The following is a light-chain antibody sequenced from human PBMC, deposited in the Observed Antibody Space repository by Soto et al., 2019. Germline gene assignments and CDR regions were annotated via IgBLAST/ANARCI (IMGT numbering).Light chain of an antibody. J-gene: IGLJ1*01. Sequence: QSVLTQPPSASGTPGQIVAISCSGSSSNIGSNTVTWYQQLPGTAPKLLIYSTSQRSSGVPGRFSGSKSGASASLSISGLQSEDEADYYCSSYTSISTLDVFGTGTKVTVL. CDR1: SSNIGSNT. V-gene: IGLV1-44*01. CDR2: STS. CDR3: SSYTSISTLDV.